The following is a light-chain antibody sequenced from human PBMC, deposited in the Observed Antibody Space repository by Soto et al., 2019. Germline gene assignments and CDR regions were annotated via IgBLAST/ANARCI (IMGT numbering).Light chain of an antibody. CDR3: QQTNTLPRT. CDR2: AAS. CDR1: QAISTW. V-gene: IGKV1D-12*01. J-gene: IGKJ1*01. Sequence: IQMTQSPSSVSASVGDRVTITCRASQAISTWLAWYQQKPGKAPKLLIYAASNLQTGVPSRVSGSGSGTDFTLTISSLQHEDVYTYHCQQTNTLPRTFGQGTKVEIK.